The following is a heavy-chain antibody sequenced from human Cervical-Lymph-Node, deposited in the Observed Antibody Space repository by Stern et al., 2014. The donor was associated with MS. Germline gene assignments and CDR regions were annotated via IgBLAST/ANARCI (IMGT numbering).Heavy chain of an antibody. J-gene: IGHJ3*02. CDR3: ARGLLGSENAFDI. Sequence: VHLEESGAAVKKPAASVTVSCKSSGYTFTSYGISWVRQAPGQGHAWVGWISAYNGHTSYAQKPQGRVTMTTDTSTSTAYMELRSLRSDDTAVYYCARGLLGSENAFDIWAKGQWSPSLQ. D-gene: IGHD2-15*01. CDR2: ISAYNGHT. CDR1: GYTFTSYG. V-gene: IGHV1-18*01.